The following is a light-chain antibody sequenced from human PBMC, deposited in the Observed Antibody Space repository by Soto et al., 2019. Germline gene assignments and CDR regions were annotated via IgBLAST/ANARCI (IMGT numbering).Light chain of an antibody. CDR1: QSVTSN. CDR2: DAS. V-gene: IGKV3-15*01. CDR3: QQYNDWPPT. J-gene: IGKJ1*01. Sequence: EIVMTQSPATLSVSPGERATLSCRASQSVTSNLALYQQDPGQAPRLLLYDASTRVTDIPARFSGSGSGTEFTLTISSLQSEDFAIYYCQQYNDWPPTFGQRTKVDIK.